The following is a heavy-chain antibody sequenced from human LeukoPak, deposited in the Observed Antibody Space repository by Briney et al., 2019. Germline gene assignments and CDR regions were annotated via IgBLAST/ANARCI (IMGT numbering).Heavy chain of an antibody. Sequence: ASVKVSCKASGYTFTSYDINWVRQATGQGLEWMGWMNPNSGNTGYAQKFQGRVTITRNTSISTAYMELSSLRSEDTAVYYCARGIGSSRREDYWGQGTLVPVSS. CDR2: MNPNSGNT. V-gene: IGHV1-8*03. J-gene: IGHJ4*02. D-gene: IGHD6-13*01. CDR3: ARGIGSSRREDY. CDR1: GYTFTSYD.